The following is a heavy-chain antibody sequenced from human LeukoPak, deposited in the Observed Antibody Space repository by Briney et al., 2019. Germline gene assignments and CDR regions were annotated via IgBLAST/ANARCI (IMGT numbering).Heavy chain of an antibody. CDR2: INHSGST. Sequence: SETLSLTCAVYGGSFSGYYWSWIRQPPGKGLEWIGEINHSGSTNYNPSLKSRVTISVDTSKNQFSMKLSSVTAAYTAVYYCARNTYYYDSSGYEYYFDSGGQGTLVTVSS. D-gene: IGHD3-22*01. CDR1: GGSFSGYY. J-gene: IGHJ4*02. CDR3: ARNTYYYDSSGYEYYFDS. V-gene: IGHV4-34*01.